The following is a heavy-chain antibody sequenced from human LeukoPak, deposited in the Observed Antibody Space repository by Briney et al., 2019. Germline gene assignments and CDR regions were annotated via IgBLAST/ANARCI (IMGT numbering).Heavy chain of an antibody. CDR1: GGSFSGYY. D-gene: IGHD3-22*01. V-gene: IGHV4-34*01. CDR2: INHSGST. CDR3: ARLGYYYDSSGYYYH. Sequence: SETLSLTCAVYGGSFSGYYWSWIRQPPGKGLEWIGEINHSGSTNYNPSLKSRVTISVDTSKNQFSLKLSSVTAADTAVYYCARLGYYYDSSGYYYHWGQGTLVTVSS. J-gene: IGHJ5*02.